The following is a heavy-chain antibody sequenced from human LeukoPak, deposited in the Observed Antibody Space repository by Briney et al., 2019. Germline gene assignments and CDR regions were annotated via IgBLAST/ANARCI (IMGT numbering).Heavy chain of an antibody. V-gene: IGHV3-23*01. Sequence: PGGSLRLSCAASGFTFSSYAMSWVRQAPGKGLEWVSAISGSGGSTYYADSVKGRFTISRDNSKNTLYLQMNSLRAEDTAVYYCAKGDTYYYDSSGYYGAFDIWGQGTMVTVSS. CDR2: ISGSGGST. D-gene: IGHD3-22*01. CDR1: GFTFSSYA. J-gene: IGHJ3*02. CDR3: AKGDTYYYDSSGYYGAFDI.